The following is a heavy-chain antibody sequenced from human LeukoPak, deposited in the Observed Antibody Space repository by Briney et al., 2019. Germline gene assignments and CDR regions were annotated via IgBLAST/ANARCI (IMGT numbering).Heavy chain of an antibody. Sequence: GGSLRLSCAASGFTFKNYWMSWVRQAPGKGLEWVANIKQDRSEKYYVDSVKGRFTISRDNAKNSLYLELNSLRAEDTAVYYCARVLDFWSGYYAASKYYYYMDVWGKGTTVIVSS. CDR3: ARVLDFWSGYYAASKYYYYMDV. V-gene: IGHV3-7*01. CDR1: GFTFKNYW. CDR2: IKQDRSEK. D-gene: IGHD3-3*01. J-gene: IGHJ6*03.